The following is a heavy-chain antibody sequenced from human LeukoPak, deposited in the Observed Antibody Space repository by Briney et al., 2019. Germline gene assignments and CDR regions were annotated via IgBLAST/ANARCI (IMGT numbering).Heavy chain of an antibody. D-gene: IGHD2-15*01. CDR1: GYTFSGYG. V-gene: IGHV1-18*01. Sequence: GASVKLSCKASGYTFSGYGISLVRQAPGQGLEWMGWISAYNGNTNYVKKLQGRVTMTTDTSTTTAYMELRSLRSDDTAVYYCARDDLGYCNGGSCYTLYDGGGQGSLVTVSS. J-gene: IGHJ4*02. CDR3: ARDDLGYCNGGSCYTLYDG. CDR2: ISAYNGNT.